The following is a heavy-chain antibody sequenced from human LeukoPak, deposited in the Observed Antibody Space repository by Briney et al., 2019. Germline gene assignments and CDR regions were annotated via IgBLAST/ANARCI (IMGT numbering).Heavy chain of an antibody. V-gene: IGHV3-7*05. J-gene: IGHJ4*02. D-gene: IGHD3-9*01. CDR3: ARSGLRYFDCPDY. Sequence: GRSLRLSCAASGFTFSRYWMSWVRQAPGRGLEWVANIKQDGSEKYYADSVKGRFTISRDNAKNSLSLQMNSLRAEDTAVYYCARSGLRYFDCPDYWGQGALVTVSS. CDR2: IKQDGSEK. CDR1: GFTFSRYW.